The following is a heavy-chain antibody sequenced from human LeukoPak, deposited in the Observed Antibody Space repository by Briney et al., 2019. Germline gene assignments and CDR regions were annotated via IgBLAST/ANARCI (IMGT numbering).Heavy chain of an antibody. CDR1: GFTFSSYG. CDR3: ARDLHYYVAMDV. CDR2: ISYDGSNK. D-gene: IGHD3-10*02. V-gene: IGHV3-30*03. J-gene: IGHJ6*02. Sequence: GRSLRLSCAASGFTFSSYGMHWVRQAPGKGLEWVAVISYDGSNKYYADSVKGRFAISRDNSKSMLFLQLNSLRAEDTALYYCARDLHYYVAMDVWGQGTTVTVSS.